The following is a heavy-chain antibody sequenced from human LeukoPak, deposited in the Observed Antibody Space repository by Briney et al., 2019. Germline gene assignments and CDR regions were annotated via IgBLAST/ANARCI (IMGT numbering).Heavy chain of an antibody. Sequence: GASVKVSCKASGYTFTGFYIRWVRQAPGQGLEWVGWINPDNGGTNYAHKFQGRFTMTRDTSINTAYMELSRLRSDDTAVYYCARDPEARDVLHCWGQGTLVTVSS. CDR3: ARDPEARDVLHC. CDR1: GYTFTGFY. V-gene: IGHV1-2*07. J-gene: IGHJ4*02. CDR2: INPDNGGT.